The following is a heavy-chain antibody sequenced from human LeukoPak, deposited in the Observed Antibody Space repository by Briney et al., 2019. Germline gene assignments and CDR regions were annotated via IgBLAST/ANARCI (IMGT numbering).Heavy chain of an antibody. J-gene: IGHJ4*02. Sequence: PGRSLRLSCAASGFTFSSYAMHWVRQAPGKGLEWVAVISYDGSNKYYADSVKGRFTISRDNSKNTLYLQMNSLRAEDTAVYYCARDQRYSSSWVDYWGQGTLVTVSS. CDR2: ISYDGSNK. CDR1: GFTFSSYA. V-gene: IGHV3-30*04. CDR3: ARDQRYSSSWVDY. D-gene: IGHD6-13*01.